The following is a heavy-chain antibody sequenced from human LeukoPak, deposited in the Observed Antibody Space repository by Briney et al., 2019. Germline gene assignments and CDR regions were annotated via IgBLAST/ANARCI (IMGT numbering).Heavy chain of an antibody. CDR3: ARRKSGYAVDD. CDR2: INTNNGNP. J-gene: IGHJ4*02. V-gene: IGHV7-4-1*02. D-gene: IGHD5-12*01. Sequence: ASVNVSCKASGYTFSSYGMNWVRQAPRQVLEWMGWINTNNGNPMYAQGFTGRYVFSLDTSVSTAYLEISGLKAEDTAVYYCARRKSGYAVDDWGQGTLVTVSS. CDR1: GYTFSSYG.